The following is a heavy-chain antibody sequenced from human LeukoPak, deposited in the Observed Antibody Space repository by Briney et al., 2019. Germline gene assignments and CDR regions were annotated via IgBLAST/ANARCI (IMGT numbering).Heavy chain of an antibody. CDR3: AKCNTNPGHALDI. CDR1: GFTICNYW. CDR2: IKQASSSK. V-gene: IGHV3-7*01. J-gene: IGHJ3*02. D-gene: IGHD2/OR15-2a*01. Sequence: GGSLRLLCAASGFTICNYWMTWVRQAPGKGLEWVANIKQASSSKYYADSVKGRFTIFRDNADNSLYLQMNSLRAEDTAVYYCAKCNTNPGHALDIWGQGTMVTVSS.